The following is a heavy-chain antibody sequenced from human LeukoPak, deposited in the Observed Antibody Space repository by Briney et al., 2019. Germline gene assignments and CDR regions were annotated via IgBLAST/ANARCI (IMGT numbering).Heavy chain of an antibody. CDR3: ARAGGSSSGYYYKYNWFDP. Sequence: SETLSLTCAVYGGSFSGYYWSWIRQPPGKGLEWIGEINHSGSTNYNPSLKSRVTISVDTSKNQFSLKLSSVTAADTAVYYCARAGGSSSGYYYKYNWFDPWGQGTLVTVSS. CDR2: INHSGST. V-gene: IGHV4-34*01. CDR1: GGSFSGYY. D-gene: IGHD3-22*01. J-gene: IGHJ5*02.